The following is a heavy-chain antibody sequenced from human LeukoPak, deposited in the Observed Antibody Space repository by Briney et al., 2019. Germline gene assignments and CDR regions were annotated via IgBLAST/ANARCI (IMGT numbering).Heavy chain of an antibody. CDR3: AKDLVSDSGDDY. CDR2: VSYDESNK. Sequence: GRSLRLSCAASGFTFSSYGMHWVRQAPGKGLEWVAVVSYDESNKFYADSVKGRFTISRDNSKNTLYLQMNSLRVEDTAVYYCAKDLVSDSGDDYWGQGTLVTVSS. CDR1: GFTFSSYG. V-gene: IGHV3-30*18. J-gene: IGHJ4*02. D-gene: IGHD6-13*01.